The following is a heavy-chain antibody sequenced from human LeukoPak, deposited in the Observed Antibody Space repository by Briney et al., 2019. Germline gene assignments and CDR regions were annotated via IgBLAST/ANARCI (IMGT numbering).Heavy chain of an antibody. J-gene: IGHJ4*02. V-gene: IGHV1-18*01. CDR3: AKVDWVVTAQYYFDY. D-gene: IGHD2-21*02. CDR2: ISAYNGNT. Sequence: ASVKVSCKASGYTFTSYGISWVRQAPGQGLEWMGWISAYNGNTNYAQKLQGRVTMTTDTSTSTAYMELRSLRSDDTAVYYCAKVDWVVTAQYYFDYWGQGTLVTVSS. CDR1: GYTFTSYG.